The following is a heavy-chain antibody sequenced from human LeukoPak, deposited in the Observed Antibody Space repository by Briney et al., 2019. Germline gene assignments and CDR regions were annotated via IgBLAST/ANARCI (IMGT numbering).Heavy chain of an antibody. CDR2: IGTAGDT. D-gene: IGHD2-2*01. V-gene: IGHV3-13*01. CDR1: GFTLSNFA. J-gene: IGHJ4*02. Sequence: GSLRLSCAASGFTLSNFAMHWVRQATGKGLEWVSAIGTAGDTFYPESVKGRFTISRENAKNCLYLQMNNLRAEDRAVYYCAKEGIGYCSSTSCLRNLDYWGQGTLVTVSS. CDR3: AKEGIGYCSSTSCLRNLDY.